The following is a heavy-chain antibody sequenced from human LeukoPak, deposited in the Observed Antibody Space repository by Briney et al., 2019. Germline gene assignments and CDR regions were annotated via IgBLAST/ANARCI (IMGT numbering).Heavy chain of an antibody. V-gene: IGHV3-15*01. Sequence: PGGSLRLSCAASGFTFSNAWMSWVRQAPGKGLEWVGRVTSKTDGGTTDYAAPVKGRFTISRDDSINTLYLQMDSLITEDTAVYYCTTGPGWDDILTGYSYFDYWGQGTLVTVSS. CDR3: TTGPGWDDILTGYSYFDY. CDR2: VTSKTDGGTT. D-gene: IGHD3-9*01. J-gene: IGHJ4*02. CDR1: GFTFSNAW.